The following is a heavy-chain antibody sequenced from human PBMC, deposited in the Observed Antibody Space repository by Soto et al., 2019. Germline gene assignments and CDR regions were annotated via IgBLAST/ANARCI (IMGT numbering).Heavy chain of an antibody. CDR3: TKDWSAAH. CDR1: GFTFSVYA. CDR2: IGTRANSA. Sequence: EVHLLESGGGLVHPGGSLRLSCVASGFTFSVYAMTWFRRPPGKGLEWVSAIGTRANSAKYADSGKGRFTVSRDNARNTLYLQMSSLRADDTAVYYCTKDWSAAHWGQGTLVTVSS. V-gene: IGHV3-23*01. D-gene: IGHD3-3*01. J-gene: IGHJ4*02.